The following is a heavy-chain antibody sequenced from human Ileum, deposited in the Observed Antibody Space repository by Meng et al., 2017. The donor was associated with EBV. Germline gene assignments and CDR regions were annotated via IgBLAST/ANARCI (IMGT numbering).Heavy chain of an antibody. D-gene: IGHD2-21*01. J-gene: IGHJ4*02. CDR2: INPDGSVI. Sequence: VASGGGLVRSGGVMRLCCVASGLTLSCCGVYRVRQAPGKGLVWVSRINPDGSVINYADSVKGRFTISRDNAKNTVYLQMNNLRADDTAVYYCAKDCFGDKDSWGQGTLVTVSS. CDR3: AKDCFGDKDS. CDR1: GLTLSCCG. V-gene: IGHV3-74*01.